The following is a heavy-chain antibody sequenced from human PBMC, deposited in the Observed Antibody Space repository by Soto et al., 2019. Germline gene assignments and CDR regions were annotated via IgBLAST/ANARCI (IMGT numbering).Heavy chain of an antibody. J-gene: IGHJ6*02. CDR3: ARIRGIKLWFEGYYYGMDV. CDR2: IFSNDDK. Sequence: QVTLKESGPVLVKPTETLTRTCTVSGFSRSNARMGVSWIRPPPGKALEWLEHIFSNDDKSYSTTLKSRLTISKDTYKSQVVITRTNVDHVDKATYYCARIRGIKLWFEGYYYGMDVWGQGTTVTVSS. CDR1: GFSRSNARMG. D-gene: IGHD5-18*01. V-gene: IGHV2-26*01.